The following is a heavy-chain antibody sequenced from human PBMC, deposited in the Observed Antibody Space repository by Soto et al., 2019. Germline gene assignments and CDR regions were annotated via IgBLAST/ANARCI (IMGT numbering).Heavy chain of an antibody. D-gene: IGHD3-3*01. Sequence: PGGSLRLSCAASGFTFSSYAMSWVRQAPGKGLEWVSAISGSGGSTYYADSVKGRFTISRDTTKNTLYLQMNSLRAEDTAVYYCAKGVRTIFGVVIMGQFDYWGQGTLVTVSS. J-gene: IGHJ4*02. CDR1: GFTFSSYA. CDR3: AKGVRTIFGVVIMGQFDY. CDR2: ISGSGGST. V-gene: IGHV3-23*01.